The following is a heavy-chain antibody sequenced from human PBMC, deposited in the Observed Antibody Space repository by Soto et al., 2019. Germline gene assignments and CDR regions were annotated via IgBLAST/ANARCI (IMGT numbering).Heavy chain of an antibody. CDR1: GYTFTGYY. D-gene: IGHD4-17*01. CDR2: INPNSGGT. V-gene: IGHV1-2*04. CDR3: AREVNTDYGDCYFDY. Sequence: ASVKVSCKASGYTFTGYYMQWVRQAPGQGLEWMGWINPNSGGTNYAQKFQGWVTMTRDTSISTAYMELSRLRSDDTAMYYCAREVNTDYGDCYFDYWGQGTLVT. J-gene: IGHJ4*02.